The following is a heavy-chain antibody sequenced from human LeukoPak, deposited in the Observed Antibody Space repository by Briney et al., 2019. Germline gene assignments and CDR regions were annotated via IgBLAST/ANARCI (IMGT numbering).Heavy chain of an antibody. V-gene: IGHV3-30*02. D-gene: IGHD2-15*01. CDR3: ASNLEYCSGGSCYSTPFDC. CDR1: GFTISTYG. Sequence: GGSQRLSRAASGFTISTYGMHWVRQAPGKGLEWVAFIRYDGNNIRYADSVKGRFTISRDNSRDTLYLQMNSLRAEDTAVYYCASNLEYCSGGSCYSTPFDCWGQGTLVTVSS. CDR2: IRYDGNNI. J-gene: IGHJ4*02.